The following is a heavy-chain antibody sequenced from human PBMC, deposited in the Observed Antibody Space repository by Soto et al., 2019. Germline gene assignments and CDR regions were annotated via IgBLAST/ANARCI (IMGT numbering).Heavy chain of an antibody. D-gene: IGHD2-15*01. CDR3: ARRAVPSRKGYCSGGSCYWSFDY. J-gene: IGHJ4*02. Sequence: PSETLSLTCTVSGGSISSYYLSWIRQPPGKGLEWIGYIYYSGSTNYNPSLKSRVTISVDTSKNQFSLKLSSVTAADTAVYYCARRAVPSRKGYCSGGSCYWSFDYWGQGSLVTVSS. V-gene: IGHV4-59*08. CDR2: IYYSGST. CDR1: GGSISSYY.